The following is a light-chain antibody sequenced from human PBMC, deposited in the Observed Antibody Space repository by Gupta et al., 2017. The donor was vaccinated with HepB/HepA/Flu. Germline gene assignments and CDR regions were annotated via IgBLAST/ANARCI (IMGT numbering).Light chain of an antibody. CDR3: QQDGSWPVA. J-gene: IGKJ3*01. CDR2: DAS. V-gene: IGKV3-20*01. Sequence: EIVLTQSPDTLSLFPGERATLSCRASEAVNSNYVAWYQQKPGQAPRLLIFDASARATGIPDKFIGSVSGTEFTLTITRLEPDDFAVYYYQQDGSWPVAFGPGTKLNIK. CDR1: EAVNSNY.